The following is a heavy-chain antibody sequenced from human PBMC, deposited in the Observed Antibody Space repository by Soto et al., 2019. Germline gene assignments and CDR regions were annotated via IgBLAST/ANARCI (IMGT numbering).Heavy chain of an antibody. CDR1: GGSISSYY. V-gene: IGHV4-59*01. D-gene: IGHD3-22*01. Sequence: PSETLSLTCTVSGGSISSYYWSWIRQPPGKGLEWIGYIYYSGSTNYNPSLKSRVTISVDTSKNQFSLKLSSVTAADTAVYYCAREKRLTVEFWGRGTMVTVSS. CDR3: AREKRLTVEF. J-gene: IGHJ4*02. CDR2: IYYSGST.